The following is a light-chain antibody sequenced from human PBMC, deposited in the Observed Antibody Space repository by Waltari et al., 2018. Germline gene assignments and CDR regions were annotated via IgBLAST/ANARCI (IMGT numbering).Light chain of an antibody. V-gene: IGLV1-40*01. Sequence: QSVLTQPPSVSGAPGQRVTISCTGRGSNIGAGHEVHWYQQLPETAPKLLIYGNNNRPSGVPARFSGSNSGTSASLAITGLQAEDEGDYFCQSYDGSLSGSVIFGGGTKLTVL. CDR2: GNN. CDR1: GSNIGAGHE. J-gene: IGLJ2*01. CDR3: QSYDGSLSGSVI.